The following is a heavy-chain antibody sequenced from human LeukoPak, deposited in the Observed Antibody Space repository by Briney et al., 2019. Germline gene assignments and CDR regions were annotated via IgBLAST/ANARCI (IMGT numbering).Heavy chain of an antibody. J-gene: IGHJ4*02. V-gene: IGHV3-9*01. CDR2: ISWNGGYI. Sequence: GGSLRLSCAASGFTFDNYAMHWVRQAPGEGLEWLSIISWNGGYIGYADSVKGRFTISRDNAKKSLDLQMNSLRAEDTAFYYCAKVRGTYSSGYFFDYWGQGTLVTVSS. CDR1: GFTFDNYA. CDR3: AKVRGTYSSGYFFDY. D-gene: IGHD6-19*01.